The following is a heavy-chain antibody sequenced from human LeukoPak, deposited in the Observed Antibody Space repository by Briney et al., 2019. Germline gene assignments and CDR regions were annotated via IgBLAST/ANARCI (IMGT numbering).Heavy chain of an antibody. CDR2: IWYDGSNK. CDR1: GFTFSSYG. J-gene: IGHJ4*02. Sequence: QAGGSLRLSCAASGFTFSSYGMHWVRQAPGKGLEWVAVIWYDGSNKYYADSVKGRFTISRDNSKNTLYLQMNSLRAEGTAVYYCAAEGYYDSSGYTPFDYWGQGTLVTVSS. D-gene: IGHD3-22*01. V-gene: IGHV3-33*01. CDR3: AAEGYYDSSGYTPFDY.